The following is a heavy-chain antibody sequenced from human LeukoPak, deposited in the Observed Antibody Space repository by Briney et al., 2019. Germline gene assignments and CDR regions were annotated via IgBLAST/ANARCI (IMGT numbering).Heavy chain of an antibody. J-gene: IGHJ4*02. Sequence: PGGSLRLSCAASGFTFSSYAMNWVRQAPGKGLEWVSGISGSGGRTYYADSVKGRFTISRDNSKNSLYLQMNSLRAEDTALYYCAREGDYYCSGGSCYDYWGQGTLVTVSS. V-gene: IGHV3-23*01. CDR2: ISGSGGRT. D-gene: IGHD2-15*01. CDR3: AREGDYYCSGGSCYDY. CDR1: GFTFSSYA.